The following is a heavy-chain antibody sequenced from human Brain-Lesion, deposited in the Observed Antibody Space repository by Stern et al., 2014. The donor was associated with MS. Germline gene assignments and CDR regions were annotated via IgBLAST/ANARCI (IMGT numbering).Heavy chain of an antibody. V-gene: IGHV4-61*02. CDR1: GGSISSGGYY. CDR2: IFNSGRT. CDR3: ARGRVVPGFQYYATDV. J-gene: IGHJ6*02. Sequence: VQLVESGPGLVKPSQTLSLSCTVSGGSISSGGYYWSWLRQPAGKGLEWIGRIFNSGRTSYHPSLKSLVTTSIDTSTTQFSLWLNSMTAADTAVYYCARGRVVPGFQYYATDVWGQGTTVIVSS. D-gene: IGHD2-2*01.